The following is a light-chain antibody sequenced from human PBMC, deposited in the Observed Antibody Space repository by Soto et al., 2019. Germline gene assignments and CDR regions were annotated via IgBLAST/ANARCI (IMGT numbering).Light chain of an antibody. CDR2: AAS. V-gene: IGKV1-39*01. Sequence: DLQMTQSPSSLSASVGDRVTITCRASQSISSYLNWYQQKPGKAPELLIYAASSLQSGVPSRFSGSRSGTDFTLTISSLQPEDFATYYCQQSYSTPDTFGQGTKLEIK. J-gene: IGKJ2*01. CDR3: QQSYSTPDT. CDR1: QSISSY.